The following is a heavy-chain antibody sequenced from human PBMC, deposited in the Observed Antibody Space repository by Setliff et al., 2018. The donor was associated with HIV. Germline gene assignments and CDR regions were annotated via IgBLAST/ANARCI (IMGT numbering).Heavy chain of an antibody. J-gene: IGHJ6*02. CDR2: IYHSGST. CDR3: ARQEDCSGGSCYSFGMDV. V-gene: IGHV4-38-2*01. CDR1: GYSISSGYY. D-gene: IGHD2-15*01. Sequence: SETLSLTCAVSGYSISSGYYWGWIRQPPGKGLEWIGSIYHSGSTYYNPSLKSRVTISVDTSKNQSSLKLSSVTAADTAVYYCARQEDCSGGSCYSFGMDVWGQGTTVTVSS.